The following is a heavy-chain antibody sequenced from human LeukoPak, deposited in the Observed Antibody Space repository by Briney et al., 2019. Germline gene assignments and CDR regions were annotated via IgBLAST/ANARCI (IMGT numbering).Heavy chain of an antibody. CDR1: GFTFSSYW. CDR3: ARGGVLLWFGETDYDAFDI. CDR2: IKQDGSEK. Sequence: GGSLRLSCAASGFTFSSYWMSWVRQAPGKGLEWVANIKQDGSEKYYVNSVKGRFTISRDNAKNSLYLQMNSLRAEDTAVYYCARGGVLLWFGETDYDAFDIWGQGTMVTVSS. D-gene: IGHD3-10*01. V-gene: IGHV3-7*01. J-gene: IGHJ3*02.